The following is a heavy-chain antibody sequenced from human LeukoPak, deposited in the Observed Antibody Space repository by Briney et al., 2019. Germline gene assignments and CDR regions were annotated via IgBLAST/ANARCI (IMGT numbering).Heavy chain of an antibody. CDR2: INVYNGNT. J-gene: IGHJ5*02. V-gene: IGHV1-18*01. Sequence: ASVKVSCKASAYTFTSYAISWMRQAPGQGLEWMGWINVYNGNTNYAQKFQGRVTMTTDTSTNTVYMELRSLRFDDTAVYYCARDLAGIVGVTAWFDPWGQGTLVTVSS. D-gene: IGHD1-26*01. CDR1: AYTFTSYA. CDR3: ARDLAGIVGVTAWFDP.